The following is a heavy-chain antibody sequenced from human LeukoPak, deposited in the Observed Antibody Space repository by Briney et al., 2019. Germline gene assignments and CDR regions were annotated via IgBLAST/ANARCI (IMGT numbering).Heavy chain of an antibody. CDR1: GYTFTGYY. CDR2: INPNSGGT. Sequence: ASVKVSCKASGYTFTGYYMHWVRQAPGQGLEWMGWINPNSGGTNYAQKFQGRVTMTRDTSISTAYMELRSLRSDDTAVYYCATGYSGSSDFDYWGQGTLVTVSS. V-gene: IGHV1-2*02. CDR3: ATGYSGSSDFDY. J-gene: IGHJ4*02. D-gene: IGHD1-26*01.